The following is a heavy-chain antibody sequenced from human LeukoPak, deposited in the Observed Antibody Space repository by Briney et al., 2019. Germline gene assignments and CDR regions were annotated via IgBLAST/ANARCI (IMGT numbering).Heavy chain of an antibody. CDR1: GGSFSGYY. J-gene: IGHJ6*02. CDR3: ARIKRTAGNYYYYYGMDV. CDR2: IYYSGST. V-gene: IGHV4-31*11. D-gene: IGHD6-13*01. Sequence: SETLSLTCAVYGGSFSGYYWSWIRQHPGKGLEWIGYIYYSGSTYYNPSLESRVTISVDTSKNQFSLKLSSVTAADTAVYYCARIKRTAGNYYYYYGMDVWGQGTTVTVSS.